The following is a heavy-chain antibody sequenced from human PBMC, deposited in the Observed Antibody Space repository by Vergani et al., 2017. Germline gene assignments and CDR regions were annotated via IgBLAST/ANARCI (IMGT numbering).Heavy chain of an antibody. CDR1: GGSISSGSYY. J-gene: IGHJ5*02. CDR3: AREQSYGSYSYGYPDP. CDR2: IYTSGST. D-gene: IGHD5-18*01. V-gene: IGHV4-61*02. Sequence: QVQLQESGPGLVKPSQTLSLTCTVSGGSISSGSYYWSWIRQPAGKGLEWIGRIYTSGSTNYNPSLKSRVTISVDTSKNQFSLKLSSVTAADTAVYYRAREQSYGSYSYGYPDPWGQGTLVTVSS.